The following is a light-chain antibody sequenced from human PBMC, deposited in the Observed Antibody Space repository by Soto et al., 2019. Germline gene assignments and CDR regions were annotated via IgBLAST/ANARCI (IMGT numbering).Light chain of an antibody. Sequence: DIQMTQSPSSLSASVGDRVTITCRASQGISNYLAWYQQKPWKVPKLLIYAAPTLQSGVPSRFSGSGSGTDFTLTISTLQPEDVATYYCQKYNSAPPGFTFGPGIKVDIK. CDR1: QGISNY. V-gene: IGKV1-27*01. J-gene: IGKJ3*01. CDR3: QKYNSAPPGFT. CDR2: AAP.